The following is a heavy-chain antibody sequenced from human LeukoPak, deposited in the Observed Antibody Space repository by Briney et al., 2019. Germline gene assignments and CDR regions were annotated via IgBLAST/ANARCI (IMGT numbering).Heavy chain of an antibody. D-gene: IGHD6-13*01. CDR1: GDTVSTNSGV. V-gene: IGHV6-1*01. Sequence: SQTLSLTCAISGDTVSTNSGVWNWIRQSPSRGLEWLGRTYYRSKWYNDYAVSVKSRITINPDTSKNQFSLQLNSVTPEDTAVYYCARASLGSSWPSFDYWGQGTLVTVSS. CDR2: TYYRSKWYN. J-gene: IGHJ4*02. CDR3: ARASLGSSWPSFDY.